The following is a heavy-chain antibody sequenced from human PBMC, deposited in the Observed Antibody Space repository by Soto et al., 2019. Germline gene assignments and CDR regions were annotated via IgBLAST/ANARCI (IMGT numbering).Heavy chain of an antibody. CDR3: ARGLVVVITTGYYYGMDV. Sequence: ASVKVSCKASGYTFTSYGISWVRQAPGQGLEWMGWISAYNGNTNYAQKLQGRVTMTTDTSTSTAYMELRSLRSDDTAVYYCARGLVVVITTGYYYGMDVWGQGTTVTVSS. CDR2: ISAYNGNT. D-gene: IGHD3-22*01. J-gene: IGHJ6*02. CDR1: GYTFTSYG. V-gene: IGHV1-18*01.